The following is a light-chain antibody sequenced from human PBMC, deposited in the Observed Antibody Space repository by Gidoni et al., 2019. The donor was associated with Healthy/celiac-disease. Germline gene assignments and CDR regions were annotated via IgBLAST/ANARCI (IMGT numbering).Light chain of an antibody. CDR1: QDISNY. J-gene: IGKJ5*01. V-gene: IGKV1-33*01. CDR2: DAS. CDR3: QQYDNLPIT. Sequence: DIQMTKSPSSLSASVGDRVTITCDTSQDISNYLNWYQQKPGKAPKLLFYDASTVETGVPSRFSGSGSGTDFTFTISSLQPEDIATYYCQQYDNLPITFGQGTRLEIK.